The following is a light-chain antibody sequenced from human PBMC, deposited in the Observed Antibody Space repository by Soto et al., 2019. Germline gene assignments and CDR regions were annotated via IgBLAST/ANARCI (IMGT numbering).Light chain of an antibody. CDR2: AAP. V-gene: IGKV1-39*02. J-gene: IGKJ4*01. Sequence: ACDTINCRASQSISSYLNWYQQKPGKAPKLLIYAAPSLQSGVPSRFSGSGSRTESSLISLRSRHDDFAALYIYEDTTSAAWRVGGGTKVDIK. CDR3: YEDTTSAAWR. CDR1: QSISSY.